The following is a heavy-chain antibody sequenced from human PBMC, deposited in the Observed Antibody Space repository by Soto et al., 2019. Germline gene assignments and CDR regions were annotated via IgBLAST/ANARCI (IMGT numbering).Heavy chain of an antibody. J-gene: IGHJ4*02. V-gene: IGHV1-58*01. CDR3: AARMGSIGWYWLDY. Sequence: QMHLEQSGPEVKKPGTLVKVSCKASGFAFTTSAVQWVRQARGQPLEWIGWIVLGSGNTNYAQNFQERVTITRDKSTSTAYMEVSSLRSEDTAVYYCAARMGSIGWYWLDYWGQGTLVTVSS. CDR2: IVLGSGNT. CDR1: GFAFTTSA. D-gene: IGHD6-19*01.